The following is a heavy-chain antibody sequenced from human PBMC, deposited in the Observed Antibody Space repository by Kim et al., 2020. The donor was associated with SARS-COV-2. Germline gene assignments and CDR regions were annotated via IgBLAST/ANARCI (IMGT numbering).Heavy chain of an antibody. Sequence: GGSLRLSCAASGFTFSSYSMNWVRQAPGKGLEWVSSISSSSSYIYYADSVKGRFTISRDNAKNSLYLQMNSLRAEDTAVYYCASGYSYGLASNYWGQGTLVTVSS. CDR2: ISSSSSYI. D-gene: IGHD5-18*01. V-gene: IGHV3-21*01. J-gene: IGHJ4*02. CDR1: GFTFSSYS. CDR3: ASGYSYGLASNY.